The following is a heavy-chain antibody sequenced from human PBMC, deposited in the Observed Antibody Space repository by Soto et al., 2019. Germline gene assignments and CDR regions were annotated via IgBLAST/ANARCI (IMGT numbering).Heavy chain of an antibody. D-gene: IGHD4-4*01. V-gene: IGHV4-59*01. CDR1: GVSISDYY. Sequence: SETLSLTCTVSGVSISDYYWSWIRQPPGKGLEWIGYVYYSGRTNYNPSLKSRVTISVDTSKNQFSLELSSVTAADTAVYYCARGDSNYYSSYYMDVWGKGTTVTVS. J-gene: IGHJ6*03. CDR3: ARGDSNYYSSYYMDV. CDR2: VYYSGRT.